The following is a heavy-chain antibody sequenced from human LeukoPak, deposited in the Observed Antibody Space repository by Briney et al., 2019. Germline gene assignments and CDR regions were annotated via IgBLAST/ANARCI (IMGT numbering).Heavy chain of an antibody. J-gene: IGHJ4*02. V-gene: IGHV3-21*01. Sequence: KPGGSLRLSCAASGFTFSSYSMNWVRQAPGKGLEWVSSISSSSSYIYYADSVKGRFTISRDNAKNSLYLQMNSLRAEDTAVYYCAHPPSGGGYFSYWGQGTLVTVSS. CDR2: ISSSSSYI. CDR3: AHPPSGGGYFSY. D-gene: IGHD3-10*01. CDR1: GFTFSSYS.